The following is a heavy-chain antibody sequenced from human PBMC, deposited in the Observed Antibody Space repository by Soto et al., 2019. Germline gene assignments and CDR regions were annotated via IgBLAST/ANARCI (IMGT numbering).Heavy chain of an antibody. CDR2: IYYSGRT. V-gene: IGHV4-31*03. CDR3: ARGRVVVPAAVMFNCLDP. Sequence: PSETLSLTCNVSGASINSAGYYWSWIRQHPGKGPEWIGYIYYSGRTYYNPSLKTRVTISIGTSKTQFSLKLSSVTAADTAVYYCARGRVVVPAAVMFNCLDPWGQGALVTVS. CDR1: GASINSAGYY. D-gene: IGHD2-2*01. J-gene: IGHJ5*02.